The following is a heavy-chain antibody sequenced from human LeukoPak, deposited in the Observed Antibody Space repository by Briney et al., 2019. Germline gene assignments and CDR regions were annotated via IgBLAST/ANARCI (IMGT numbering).Heavy chain of an antibody. J-gene: IGHJ4*02. Sequence: GGSLRLSCAASGFTFSSSAMSWVRQAPGKGLEWVSGISGSGSSTHYADSVKGRFTISRDNSKNTLYLQMNSLRAEDTAVYYCAKGVLRYFGDWSQGTLVTVSS. CDR3: AKGVLRYFGD. D-gene: IGHD3-9*01. CDR1: GFTFSSSA. CDR2: ISGSGSST. V-gene: IGHV3-23*01.